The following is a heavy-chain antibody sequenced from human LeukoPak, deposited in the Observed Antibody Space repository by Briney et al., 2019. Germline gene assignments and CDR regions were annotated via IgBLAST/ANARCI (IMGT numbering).Heavy chain of an antibody. J-gene: IGHJ6*03. Sequence: SETPSLTSAVYVGSFSGYYWSWIRQPPGKGLEWIGEINHSGSTNYNPSLKSRVTISVDTSKNQFSLKLSSVTAADTAVYYCAREVPAAPYYYYYYMDVWGKGTTVTVSS. CDR2: INHSGST. D-gene: IGHD2-2*01. CDR1: VGSFSGYY. V-gene: IGHV4-34*01. CDR3: AREVPAAPYYYYYYMDV.